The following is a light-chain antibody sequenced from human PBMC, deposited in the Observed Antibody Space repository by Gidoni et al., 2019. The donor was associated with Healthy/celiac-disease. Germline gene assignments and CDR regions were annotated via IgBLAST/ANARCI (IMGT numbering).Light chain of an antibody. CDR3: QQSYSTPPWT. CDR2: AAS. CDR1: QSISSY. J-gene: IGKJ1*01. Sequence: DIQMTQSPSSLSASVGDRVTITCRASQSISSYVNWYQQKPGKAPKLLIYAASSLQSGVPSRFSGSGSETDFTLTISSLQPEDFATYYCQQSYSTPPWTFGQGTKVEIK. V-gene: IGKV1-39*01.